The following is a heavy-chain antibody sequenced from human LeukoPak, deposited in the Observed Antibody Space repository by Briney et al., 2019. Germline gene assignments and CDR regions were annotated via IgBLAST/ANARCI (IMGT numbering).Heavy chain of an antibody. J-gene: IGHJ4*02. CDR2: ISYDGSNK. V-gene: IGHV3-30*14. CDR1: GFTFSSYA. D-gene: IGHD5-12*01. CDR3: ARGPSGYHNT. Sequence: GGSLRLSCAASGFTFSSYAMHWVRQAPGKGLEWVTIISYDGSNKYYADSVKGRFTISRDNSKNTLYLQMNSLRAEDTAVYYCARGPSGYHNTGGQGTLVTVSS.